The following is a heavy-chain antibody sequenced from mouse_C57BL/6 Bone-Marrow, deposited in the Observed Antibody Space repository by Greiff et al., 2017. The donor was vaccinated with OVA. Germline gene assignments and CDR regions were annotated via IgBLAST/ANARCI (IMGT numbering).Heavy chain of an antibody. CDR2: IDPETGGT. CDR3: TRLDDGYYGYFDY. V-gene: IGHV1-15*01. Sequence: QVQLQQSGAELVRPGASVTLSCKASGYTFTDYEMHWVKQTPVHGLEWIGAIDPETGGTAYNQKFKGKAILTADKSSSTAYMELRSLTSEDSAVYYCTRLDDGYYGYFDYWGQGTTLTVSS. CDR1: GYTFTDYE. J-gene: IGHJ2*01. D-gene: IGHD2-3*01.